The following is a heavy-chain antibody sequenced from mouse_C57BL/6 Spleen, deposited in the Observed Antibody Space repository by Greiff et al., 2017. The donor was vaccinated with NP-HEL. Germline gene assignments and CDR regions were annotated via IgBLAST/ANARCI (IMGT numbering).Heavy chain of an antibody. Sequence: QVQLKQSGPELVKPGASVKISCKASGYAFSSSWMNWVKQRPGKGLEWIGRIYPGDGDTNYNGKFKGKATLTADKSASTAYMQLRSLTSEDSAVYFCAREDYYGSFDYWGQGTTLTVSS. J-gene: IGHJ2*01. CDR2: IYPGDGDT. CDR3: AREDYYGSFDY. CDR1: GYAFSSSW. D-gene: IGHD1-1*01. V-gene: IGHV1-82*01.